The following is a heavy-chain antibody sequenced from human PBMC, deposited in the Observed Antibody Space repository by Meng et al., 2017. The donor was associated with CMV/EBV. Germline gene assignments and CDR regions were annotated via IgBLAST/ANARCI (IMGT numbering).Heavy chain of an antibody. J-gene: IGHJ4*02. CDR2: IYRGDNT. D-gene: IGHD3-10*01. CDR3: TGDSVSNPNLDY. Sequence: ELSLVGAGGGLGQPWGSLRSSCAASGFNVRDKYMSWVSQAPGKGLGWVCIIYRGDNTYYIDSVKDRFTVSRDNSKNTMYLQMNSLRVEDTAVYYCTGDSVSNPNLDYWGQGTLVTVSS. CDR1: GFNVRDKY. V-gene: IGHV3-66*01.